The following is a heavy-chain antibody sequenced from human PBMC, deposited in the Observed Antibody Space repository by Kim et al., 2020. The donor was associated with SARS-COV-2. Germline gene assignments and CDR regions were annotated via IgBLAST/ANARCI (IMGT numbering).Heavy chain of an antibody. CDR3: AREAGYYYDSSGQA. J-gene: IGHJ4*02. D-gene: IGHD3-22*01. V-gene: IGHV4-31*02. Sequence: NPSLKSRFTISVDTSKNQFSLKLSSVTAADTAVYYCAREAGYYYDSSGQAWGQGTLVTVSS.